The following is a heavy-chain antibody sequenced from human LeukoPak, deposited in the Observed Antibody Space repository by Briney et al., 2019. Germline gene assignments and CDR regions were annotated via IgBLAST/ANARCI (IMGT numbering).Heavy chain of an antibody. CDR3: ARGQYYYDSTDDGNYYYYYMDV. CDR1: GGSLSNFA. D-gene: IGHD3-22*01. Sequence: GASVKVSCKPSGGSLSNFAISWVRQAPGQGLEWMGGIIPIFDITNFAQNFQGRVTITADRSTGTAYMELTSLRSEDTAVYYCARGQYYYDSTDDGNYYYYYMDVWGKGTTVTVSS. CDR2: IIPIFDIT. J-gene: IGHJ6*03. V-gene: IGHV1-69*10.